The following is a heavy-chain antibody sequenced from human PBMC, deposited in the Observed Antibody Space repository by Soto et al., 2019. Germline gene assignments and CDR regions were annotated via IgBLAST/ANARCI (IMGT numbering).Heavy chain of an antibody. J-gene: IGHJ1*01. CDR1: EGTRVGSGGC. V-gene: IGHV4-39*01. CDR2: IYYSGNT. CDR3: ESIAAPGRTHSAF. D-gene: IGHD6-13*01. Sequence: SVTLPLTNSVSEGTRVGSGGCWSWIRQSPGKGLEWIGNIYYSGNTFYNPSLKSRVTISVDTSKNQIYLHLSAVTAADTAIFYGESIAAPGRTHSAFRGKGSLDPVS.